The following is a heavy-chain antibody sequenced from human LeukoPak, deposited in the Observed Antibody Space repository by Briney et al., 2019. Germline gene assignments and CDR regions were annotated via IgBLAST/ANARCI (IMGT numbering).Heavy chain of an antibody. CDR2: INHSGST. CDR3: ARGLAYYDFWNGYYPNNQNYYGMDV. CDR1: GGSFSGYY. D-gene: IGHD3-3*01. J-gene: IGHJ6*02. V-gene: IGHV4-34*01. Sequence: SETLSLTCAVYGGSFSGYYWSWIRQPPGKGLEWIGEINHSGSTNYNPSLKSRVTISVDTSKNQFSLKLSSVTAADTAVYYCARGLAYYDFWNGYYPNNQNYYGMDVRGQGTTVTVSS.